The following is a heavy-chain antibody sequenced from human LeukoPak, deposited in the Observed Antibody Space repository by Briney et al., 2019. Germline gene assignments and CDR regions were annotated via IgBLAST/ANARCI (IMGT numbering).Heavy chain of an antibody. CDR2: INHCGST. J-gene: IGHJ6*02. V-gene: IGHV4-34*01. Sequence: SETLSLTCAVYGGPFSVYYWSCLRQPPGKGLVWLGDINHCGSTNYNPSLKSRVTLSVDTSKNQLSLKLSSVTAADTAVYYCARGQFYGPGSYPTYYYCYYGMDVWGQGTTVTVSS. CDR1: GGPFSVYY. D-gene: IGHD3-10*01. CDR3: ARGQFYGPGSYPTYYYCYYGMDV.